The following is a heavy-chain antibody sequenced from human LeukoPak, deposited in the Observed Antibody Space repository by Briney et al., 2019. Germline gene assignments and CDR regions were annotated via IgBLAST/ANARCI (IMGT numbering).Heavy chain of an antibody. D-gene: IGHD5-18*01. V-gene: IGHV3-53*01. CDR3: AREGGPGYNYGLLN. J-gene: IGHJ3*01. CDR2: FYSGGST. Sequence: PGGSLRLSCVVSGFTVSSNYMNWVRQAPGKGLEWVSVFYSGGSTYYADSVKGRFTVSRDNSKNTLYLQMNSLRAEDTAVYYCAREGGPGYNYGLLNWGQGTMVTVSS. CDR1: GFTVSSNY.